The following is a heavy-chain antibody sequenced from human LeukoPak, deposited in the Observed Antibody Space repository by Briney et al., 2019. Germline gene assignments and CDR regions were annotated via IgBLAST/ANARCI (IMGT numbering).Heavy chain of an antibody. J-gene: IGHJ4*02. V-gene: IGHV4-39*02. CDR1: GGSISSSGYY. CDR2: IYYSGST. Sequence: SSETLSLTCTVSGGSISSSGYYWGWIRQPPGKGLEWIGNIYYSGSTYYSPSLKSRVTISVDTSKNHFSLKPNSVTAADTALYYCARLGYCSSASCGPLDYWGQGTLVTVSS. D-gene: IGHD2-2*01. CDR3: ARLGYCSSASCGPLDY.